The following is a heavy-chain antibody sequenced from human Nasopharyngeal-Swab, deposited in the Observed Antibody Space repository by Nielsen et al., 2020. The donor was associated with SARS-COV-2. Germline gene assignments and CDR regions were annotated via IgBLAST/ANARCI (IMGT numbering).Heavy chain of an antibody. CDR2: ISYDGSNK. CDR1: GFTFSSYG. CDR3: AKGGYYGSGSYYRGSDFDY. J-gene: IGHJ4*02. V-gene: IGHV3-30*18. Sequence: GGSLRLSCAASGFTFSSYGMHWVRQAPGKGLEWVAVISYDGSNKYYADSVKGRFTISRDNSKNTLYLQMNSLRAEDTAVYYCAKGGYYGSGSYYRGSDFDYWGQGTLVTVSS. D-gene: IGHD3-10*01.